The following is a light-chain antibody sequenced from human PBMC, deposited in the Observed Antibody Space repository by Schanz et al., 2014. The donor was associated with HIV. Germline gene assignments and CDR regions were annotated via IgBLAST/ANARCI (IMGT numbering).Light chain of an antibody. V-gene: IGLV2-14*03. CDR3: SSYTSSLTRV. J-gene: IGLJ1*01. CDR2: DVN. CDR1: SGDVGSYNY. Sequence: QSALTQPASVSGSPGQSISISCTGTSGDVGSYNYVSWYQQHPGKAPKLMIYDVNNRPSGVSNRFSGSKSGNTASLTISGLQAEDEADYFCSSYTSSLTRVFGTGTKVTVL.